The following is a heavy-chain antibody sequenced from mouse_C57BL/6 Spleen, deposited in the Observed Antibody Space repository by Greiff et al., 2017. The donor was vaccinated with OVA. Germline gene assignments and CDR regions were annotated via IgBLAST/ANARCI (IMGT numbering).Heavy chain of an antibody. CDR3: AGIVTGAMDY. V-gene: IGHV2-2*01. Sequence: QVQLKESGPGLVQPSQSLSITCTVSGFSLTSYGVHWVRQSPGKGLEWLGVIWSGGSTDYNAAFISRLSISKDNTKCQVFFKMHSLQADDTAIYYCAGIVTGAMDYWGQGTSVTVSS. CDR2: IWSGGST. CDR1: GFSLTSYG. J-gene: IGHJ4*01. D-gene: IGHD2-5*01.